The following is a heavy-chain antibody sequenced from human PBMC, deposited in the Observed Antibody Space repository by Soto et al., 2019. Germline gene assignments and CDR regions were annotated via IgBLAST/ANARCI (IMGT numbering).Heavy chain of an antibody. CDR3: ARQDAVFWSGYYAGYYGMDV. D-gene: IGHD3-3*01. CDR2: IYYSGST. J-gene: IGHJ6*02. CDR1: GDSISGGGYY. V-gene: IGHV4-31*03. Sequence: SETLSLTCTVSGDSISGGGYYWSWIRQHPGKGLGWIGYIYYSGSTYYNPSLKSRVTISVDTSKNQFSLKLSSVTAADTAVYYCARQDAVFWSGYYAGYYGMDVWGQGTTVTVSS.